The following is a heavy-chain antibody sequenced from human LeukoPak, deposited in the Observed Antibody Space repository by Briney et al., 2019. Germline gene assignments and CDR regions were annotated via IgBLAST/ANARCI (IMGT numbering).Heavy chain of an antibody. D-gene: IGHD2-15*01. CDR3: ARGYCSGGSCYVGDHFDY. V-gene: IGHV1-8*01. CDR2: MNPNSGNT. Sequence: GASVKVSCKASGYTFTSYDINWVRQATGQGLEWMGWMNPNSGNTGYAQKFQGRATMTRNTSISTAYMELSSLRSEDTAVYYCARGYCSGGSCYVGDHFDYWGQGTLVTASS. J-gene: IGHJ4*02. CDR1: GYTFTSYD.